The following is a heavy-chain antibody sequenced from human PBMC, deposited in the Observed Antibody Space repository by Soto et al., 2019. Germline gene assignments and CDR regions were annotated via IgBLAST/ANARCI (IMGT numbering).Heavy chain of an antibody. CDR1: GGTFSSHA. Sequence: ASVKVSCKASGGTFSSHAISWVRQAPGQGLEWMGGIIPIFGTANYAQKFQGRVTITADESTSTAYMELSSLRSEDTAVYYCARIVAARPRDYYYYGMDVWGQGTTVTVSS. D-gene: IGHD6-6*01. J-gene: IGHJ6*02. V-gene: IGHV1-69*13. CDR3: ARIVAARPRDYYYYGMDV. CDR2: IIPIFGTA.